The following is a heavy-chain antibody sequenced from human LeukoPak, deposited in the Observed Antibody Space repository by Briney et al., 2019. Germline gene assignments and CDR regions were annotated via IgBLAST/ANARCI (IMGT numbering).Heavy chain of an antibody. CDR2: ISSSGSTI. J-gene: IGHJ3*02. CDR1: GFTFSSYE. CDR3: ARFPSPIYYYDSSGYYDEAFDI. V-gene: IGHV3-48*03. D-gene: IGHD3-22*01. Sequence: GGSLRLSCAASGFTFSSYEMNWVRQAPRKRLEWVSYISSSGSTIYYADSVKGRFTISRDNSKNTLYLQMNSLRAEDTAVYYCARFPSPIYYYDSSGYYDEAFDIWGQGTMGTVSS.